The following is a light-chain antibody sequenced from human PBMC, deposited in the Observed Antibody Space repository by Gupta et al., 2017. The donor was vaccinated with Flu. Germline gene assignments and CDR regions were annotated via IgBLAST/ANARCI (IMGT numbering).Light chain of an antibody. CDR2: KVT. CDR1: SSDIGAYDY. CDR3: SSYAGRNNLI. Sequence: QSALTQPPSASGSAGQSVIISCTGTSSDIGAYDYVSWYQQRPGKAPELIIYKVTKRPSGVPDRFAGSKSGNTASLTVSGRQAEDEADYYCSSYAGRNNLIFGGGTKLTVL. V-gene: IGLV2-8*01. J-gene: IGLJ2*01.